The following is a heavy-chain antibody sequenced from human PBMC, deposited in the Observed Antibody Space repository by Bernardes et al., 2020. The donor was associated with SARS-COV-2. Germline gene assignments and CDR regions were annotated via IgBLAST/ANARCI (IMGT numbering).Heavy chain of an antibody. CDR2: INPNSGDT. CDR1: GYIFTGYY. D-gene: IGHD1-1*01. CDR3: ARIPATGALSEYFQP. Sequence: ASVKVSCKASGYIFTGYYVHWVRQAPGQGLEWMGWINPNSGDTLSAQKFQGRVTMTRDTSISTAYVELNRLRSDDTAMYYCARIPATGALSEYFQPWGQGTLVSVSS. J-gene: IGHJ1*01. V-gene: IGHV1-2*02.